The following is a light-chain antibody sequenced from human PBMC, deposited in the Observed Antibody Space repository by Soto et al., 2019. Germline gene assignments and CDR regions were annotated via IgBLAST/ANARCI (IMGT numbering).Light chain of an antibody. CDR1: SSDVGSYNL. Sequence: SVLTQPASVSGSPGQSITISCTGTSSDVGSYNLVSWYQQHPGKAPKLMIYEVSKQPSGVSNRFSGSKSGNTASLTISGLQAEDEADYYCCSYAGSSTYVFGTGTKVTVL. CDR2: EVS. CDR3: CSYAGSSTYV. V-gene: IGLV2-23*02. J-gene: IGLJ1*01.